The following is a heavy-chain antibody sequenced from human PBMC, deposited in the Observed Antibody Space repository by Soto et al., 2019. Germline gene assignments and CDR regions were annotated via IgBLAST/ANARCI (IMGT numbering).Heavy chain of an antibody. V-gene: IGHV2-5*02. CDR3: ARIRSHYDILTGYFYDFDY. D-gene: IGHD3-9*01. CDR2: IYWDDDK. J-gene: IGHJ4*02. Sequence: SGPTLVNPTQTLTLTCTFSGFSLSTSGVGVGWIRQPPGKALEWLALIYWDDDKRYSPSLKSRLTITKDTSKNQVVLTMTNMDPVDTATYYCARIRSHYDILTGYFYDFDYWGQGTLVTVSS. CDR1: GFSLSTSGVG.